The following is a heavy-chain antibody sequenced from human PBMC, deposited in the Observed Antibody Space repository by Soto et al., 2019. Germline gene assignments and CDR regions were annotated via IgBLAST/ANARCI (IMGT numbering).Heavy chain of an antibody. CDR2: INPDNGRT. CDR3: ARDSDPYGNFDY. V-gene: IGHV1-3*05. CDR1: GYTFTTFA. Sequence: QVHLVQSGAEEKPPGASVKLSCKSSGYTFTTFAIHWIRQAPGQRPEWMGWINPDNGRTAYSPKFRYRVIISGHVPAMTAYMELVSPRSKDTAIDFCARDSDPYGNFDYWGKGTLVTVS. J-gene: IGHJ4*02. D-gene: IGHD3-22*01.